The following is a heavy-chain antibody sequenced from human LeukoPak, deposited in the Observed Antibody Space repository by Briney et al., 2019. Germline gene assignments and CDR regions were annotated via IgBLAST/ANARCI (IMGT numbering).Heavy chain of an antibody. V-gene: IGHV3-30*18. CDR2: ISYDGSNK. CDR1: GFTFSSYG. CDR3: AKLPRASKSSEQWLIFDY. D-gene: IGHD6-19*01. Sequence: QPGGSLRLSCAASGFTFSSYGMHWVRQAPGKGLEWVAVISYDGSNKYYADSVKGRFTISRDNSKNTLYLQMNSLRAEDTAVYYCAKLPRASKSSEQWLIFDYWGQGTLVTVSS. J-gene: IGHJ4*02.